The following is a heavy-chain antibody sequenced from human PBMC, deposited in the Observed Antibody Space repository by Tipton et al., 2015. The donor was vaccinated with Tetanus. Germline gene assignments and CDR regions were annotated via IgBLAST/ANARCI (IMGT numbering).Heavy chain of an antibody. CDR1: GGSISSIS. D-gene: IGHD6-13*01. J-gene: IGHJ4*02. CDR3: AKHGDNSRNYYFDY. V-gene: IGHV4-39*01. Sequence: GLVKPSETLSVTCTVSGGSISSISWIRQPPGKGLEWIGNIFYSGSPSYNPSLKSRVTISVDTSRNQFSLKLRSVTAADTAIYYCAKHGDNSRNYYFDYWGQGALVTVSS. CDR2: IFYSGSP.